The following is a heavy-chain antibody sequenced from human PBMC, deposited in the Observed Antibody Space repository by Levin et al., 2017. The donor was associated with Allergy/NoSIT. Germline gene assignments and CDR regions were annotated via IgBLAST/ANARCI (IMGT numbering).Heavy chain of an antibody. Sequence: GESLKISCAASGFTFSSYSMNWVRQAPGKGLEWVSYISSSSSTIYYADSVKGRFTISRDNAKNSLYLQMNSLRAEDTAVYYCAGYDYGDDDAFDIWGQGTMVTVSS. V-gene: IGHV3-48*01. CDR2: ISSSSSTI. CDR3: AGYDYGDDDAFDI. D-gene: IGHD4-17*01. J-gene: IGHJ3*02. CDR1: GFTFSSYS.